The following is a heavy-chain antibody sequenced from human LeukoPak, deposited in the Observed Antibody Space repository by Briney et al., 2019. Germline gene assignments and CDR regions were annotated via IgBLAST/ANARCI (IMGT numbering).Heavy chain of an antibody. J-gene: IGHJ4*02. D-gene: IGHD5-18*01. V-gene: IGHV4-39*01. Sequence: SETLSLTCTVSGGSISSSSYYWGWIRQPPGKGLEWIGSIYYSGSTYYNPSLKSRVTTSVDTSKNQFSLKLSSVTAADTAVYYCARPTHLTAMVTNWGQGTLVTVSS. CDR2: IYYSGST. CDR3: ARPTHLTAMVTN. CDR1: GGSISSSSYY.